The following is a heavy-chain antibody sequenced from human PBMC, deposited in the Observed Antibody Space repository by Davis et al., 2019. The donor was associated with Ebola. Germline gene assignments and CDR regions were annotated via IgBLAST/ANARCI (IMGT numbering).Heavy chain of an antibody. CDR2: IIPIFGTA. CDR1: GGTFSSYA. V-gene: IGHV1-69*13. J-gene: IGHJ6*02. Sequence: SVKVSCKASGGTFSSYAISWVRQAPGQGLEWMGGIIPIFGTANYAQKFQGRVTITADESTSTAYMELSSLRSEDTAVYYCARVAVAGYYYYGMDVWGQGTTVTVSS. CDR3: ARVAVAGYYYYGMDV. D-gene: IGHD6-19*01.